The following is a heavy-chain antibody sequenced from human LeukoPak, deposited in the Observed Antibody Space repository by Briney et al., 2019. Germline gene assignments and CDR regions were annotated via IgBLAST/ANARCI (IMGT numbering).Heavy chain of an antibody. CDR3: ARDYSSSWFLYGMDV. Sequence: GASVKVSCKASGGTFSSYAISWVRQAPGQGLEWMGGIIPTFGTANYAQKFQGRVTITADESTSTAYMELSSLRSEDTAVYYCARDYSSSWFLYGMDVWGQGTTVTVSS. CDR1: GGTFSSYA. D-gene: IGHD6-13*01. V-gene: IGHV1-69*13. J-gene: IGHJ6*02. CDR2: IIPTFGTA.